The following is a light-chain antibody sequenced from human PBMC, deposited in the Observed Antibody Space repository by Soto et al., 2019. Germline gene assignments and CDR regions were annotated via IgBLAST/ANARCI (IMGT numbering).Light chain of an antibody. V-gene: IGKV3-20*01. CDR1: QSVSSSY. J-gene: IGKJ2*01. CDR3: QQYGSSPGMYT. CDR2: GSS. Sequence: EIVLTQSPGTLSLSPGERATLSCRASQSVSSSYLAWYQQKPGQAPRLLIYGSSSRATGIPDRFSCSGSGSEFTLTITRLEPEDFAVYYCQQYGSSPGMYTFGQGTKLEIK.